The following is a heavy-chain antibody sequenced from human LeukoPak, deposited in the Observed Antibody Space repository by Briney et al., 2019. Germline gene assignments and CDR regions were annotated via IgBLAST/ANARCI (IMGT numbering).Heavy chain of an antibody. CDR2: IIPIFGTA. Sequence: SVKVSCKASGGTFSSYAISWVRQAPGQGLEWMGRIIPIFGTANYAQKFQGRVTITTDESTSTAYMELSSLRSEDTAVYYCARDQGPYYYDGSGYYDYWGQGTLVTVSS. J-gene: IGHJ4*02. D-gene: IGHD3-22*01. CDR3: ARDQGPYYYDGSGYYDY. V-gene: IGHV1-69*05. CDR1: GGTFSSYA.